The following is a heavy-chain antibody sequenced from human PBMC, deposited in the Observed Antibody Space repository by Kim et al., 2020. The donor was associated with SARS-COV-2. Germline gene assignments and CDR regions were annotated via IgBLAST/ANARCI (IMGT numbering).Heavy chain of an antibody. Sequence: YPDSGKDRFNTARDNAGNSLYLQMNTLRAEDTAVYYCARRGTSWYSQIDYWGQGTLVTVSS. J-gene: IGHJ4*02. CDR3: ARRGTSWYSQIDY. V-gene: IGHV3-11*03. D-gene: IGHD6-13*01.